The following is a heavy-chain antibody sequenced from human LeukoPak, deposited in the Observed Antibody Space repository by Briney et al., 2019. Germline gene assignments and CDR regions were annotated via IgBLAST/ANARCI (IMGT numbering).Heavy chain of an antibody. CDR3: ARGVAALTAFDI. D-gene: IGHD1-26*01. CDR2: ISSSSSYI. Sequence: GGSLRLSCAASGFTFSDYNMKWVRQAPGKGLEWVSSISSSSSYIYYADSLKGRFTISRDNAKNSLYLQMNSLRAEDTALYYCARGVAALTAFDIWGQGTLVTVSS. CDR1: GFTFSDYN. J-gene: IGHJ3*02. V-gene: IGHV3-21*04.